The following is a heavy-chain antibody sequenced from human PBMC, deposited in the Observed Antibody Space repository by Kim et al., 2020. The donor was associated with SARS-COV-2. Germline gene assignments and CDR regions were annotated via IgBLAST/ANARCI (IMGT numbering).Heavy chain of an antibody. J-gene: IGHJ3*01. CDR2: IKSDGSST. CDR3: ARELKVDPASPRQYDALDV. CDR1: GFTFSSYW. V-gene: IGHV3-74*01. Sequence: GGSLRLSCAASGFTFSSYWMHWVRQSPGKGLVWVSRIKSDGSSTNYVDSVKGRFIISRDNAKNTLFLQMNSLRGEDTAVYYCARELKVDPASPRQYDALDVWGQGTMVTVAS. D-gene: IGHD4-4*01.